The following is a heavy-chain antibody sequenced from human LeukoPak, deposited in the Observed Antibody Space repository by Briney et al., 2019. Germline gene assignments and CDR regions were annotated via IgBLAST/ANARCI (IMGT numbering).Heavy chain of an antibody. V-gene: IGHV4-4*02. D-gene: IGHD6-13*01. CDR3: ARGFGIAAAGTLANWFDP. CDR1: GGSISSSNW. Sequence: SETLSLTCAVSGGSISSSNWWSWVRQPPGKGLEWIGEIYHSGSTNYKSSLKSRVTISVDTSKNQFSLKLSSVTAADTAVYYCARGFGIAAAGTLANWFDPWGQGTLVTVSS. CDR2: IYHSGST. J-gene: IGHJ5*02.